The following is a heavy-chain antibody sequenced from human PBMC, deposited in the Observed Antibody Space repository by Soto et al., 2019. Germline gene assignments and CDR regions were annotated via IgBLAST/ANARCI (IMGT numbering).Heavy chain of an antibody. CDR2: INPNSGGT. Sequence: ASVKVSCKASGYTFTGYYMHWVRQAPGQGLEWMGWINPNSGGTNYAQKFQGRVTMTRDTSISTAYMELSRLRSDDTAVYYCARAVGVIENWFDPWGQGTLVTVSS. V-gene: IGHV1-2*02. J-gene: IGHJ5*02. D-gene: IGHD3-16*01. CDR3: ARAVGVIENWFDP. CDR1: GYTFTGYY.